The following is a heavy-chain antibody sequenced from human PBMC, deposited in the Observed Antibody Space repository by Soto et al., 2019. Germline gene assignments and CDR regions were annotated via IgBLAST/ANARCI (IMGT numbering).Heavy chain of an antibody. D-gene: IGHD3-22*01. V-gene: IGHV3-30*18. CDR1: GFTFSSYG. J-gene: IGHJ6*03. CDR3: AKAHSYYRNYYYYMDV. CDR2: ISYDGSNK. Sequence: GGSLRLSCAASGFTFSSYGMHWVRQAPGKGLEWVAVISYDGSNKYYADSVKGRFTISRDNSKNTLYLQMNSLRAEDTAVYYCAKAHSYYRNYYYYMDVWGKGTTVTVSS.